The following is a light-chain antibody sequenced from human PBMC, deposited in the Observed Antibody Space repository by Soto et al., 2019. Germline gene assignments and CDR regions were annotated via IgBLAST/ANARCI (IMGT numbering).Light chain of an antibody. J-gene: IGKJ2*01. V-gene: IGKV1-39*01. CDR3: QQSYSAPHT. Sequence: DIQMTQSPSSLSASVGDRVTITCRASQSISSSLNWYHQKPGKAPKLLIYAASSLQSGVPSRFSGSGSVTDFTLSISSLQPEDFATYYCQQSYSAPHTFGQGTKLEIK. CDR1: QSISSS. CDR2: AAS.